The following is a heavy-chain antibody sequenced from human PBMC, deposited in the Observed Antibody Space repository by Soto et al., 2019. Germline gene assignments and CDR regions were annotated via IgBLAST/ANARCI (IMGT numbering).Heavy chain of an antibody. CDR1: GVSIRSSKW. CDR3: ARSGYSDGYDVFDY. Sequence: QVQLQESGPGLVKPSGTLSLTCAVSGVSIRSSKWWSWVRQSPGKGLGWIGEVYHSGSTNYNPSLLSRVTISMDESKNQFSLRLSSVTAADTAVYYCARSGYSDGYDVFDYWGQGTLVSVSS. J-gene: IGHJ4*02. CDR2: VYHSGST. D-gene: IGHD5-18*01. V-gene: IGHV4-4*02.